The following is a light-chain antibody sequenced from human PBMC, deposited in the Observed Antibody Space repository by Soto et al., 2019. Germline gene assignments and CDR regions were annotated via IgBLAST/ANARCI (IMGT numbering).Light chain of an antibody. Sequence: QSALTQPASVSGSPGQSITISCTGTSSDVGGYNYVSWYQQHPGKAPKLMIYDVSNRPSGVSNRFSGSKSGNTASLTISGLQAEDEVDYYCSSYTSSSNLWVFGGGATLTVL. CDR2: DVS. J-gene: IGLJ3*02. CDR3: SSYTSSSNLWV. CDR1: SSDVGGYNY. V-gene: IGLV2-14*01.